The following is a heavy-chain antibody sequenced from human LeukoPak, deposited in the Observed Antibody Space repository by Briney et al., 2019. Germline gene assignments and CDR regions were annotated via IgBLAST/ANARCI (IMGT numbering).Heavy chain of an antibody. V-gene: IGHV4-59*01. J-gene: IGHJ3*02. CDR2: ISYTGNT. CDR3: ARDLTEAGYNAVDI. Sequence: SETLSLTCTVSGGSISTYYWTWIRQPPGKGLDWIGDISYTGNTNYNPSLKSRLTISVDTSKNQFSLRLSSVTAADTAVYYCARDLTEAGYNAVDIWGPGRMVTVSS. D-gene: IGHD6-13*01. CDR1: GGSISTYY.